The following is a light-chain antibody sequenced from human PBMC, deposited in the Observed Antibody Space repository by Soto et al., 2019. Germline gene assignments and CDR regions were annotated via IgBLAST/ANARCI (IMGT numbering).Light chain of an antibody. CDR3: QHFVNSLTWT. V-gene: IGKV3-20*01. CDR1: QSVSSTY. CDR2: GAS. Sequence: EIALMQSPGTLSLSEGEGATLSCRASQSVSSTYLIWYQQKPGQAPRLLIYGASSRATGVPDRFSGGGSGTDFTLTISRLEPEDFAVYYCQHFVNSLTWTLGQGTKVDI. J-gene: IGKJ1*01.